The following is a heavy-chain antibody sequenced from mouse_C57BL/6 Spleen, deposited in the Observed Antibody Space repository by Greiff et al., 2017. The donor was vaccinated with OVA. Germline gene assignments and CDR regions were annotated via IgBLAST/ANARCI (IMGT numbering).Heavy chain of an antibody. CDR3: SHTIATVVALED. CDR1: GFTFSNYW. D-gene: IGHD1-1*01. V-gene: IGHV6-3*01. Sequence: EVQLVESGGGLVQPGGSMKLSCVASGFTFSNYWMNWVRQSPEKGLEWVGQISLRSDNYATHYAESVKGRFTVSRDDSKSCVYLQMHTFKDEDTEIYSSSHTIATVVALEDWGQGTTLTVSS. CDR2: ISLRSDNYAT. J-gene: IGHJ2*01.